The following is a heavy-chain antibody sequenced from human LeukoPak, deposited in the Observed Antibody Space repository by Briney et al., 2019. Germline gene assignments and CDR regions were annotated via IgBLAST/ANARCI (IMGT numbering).Heavy chain of an antibody. D-gene: IGHD5-18*01. CDR2: INHSGST. V-gene: IGHV4-34*01. Sequence: PSETLSLTCAVYGGSFSGYYCSWIRQPPGKGLEWIGEINHSGSTNYNPSLKSRVTISVDTSKNQFSLRLSSVTAADTAVYYCATLQLTRPYYYMDVWGKGTTVTVSS. J-gene: IGHJ6*03. CDR3: ATLQLTRPYYYMDV. CDR1: GGSFSGYY.